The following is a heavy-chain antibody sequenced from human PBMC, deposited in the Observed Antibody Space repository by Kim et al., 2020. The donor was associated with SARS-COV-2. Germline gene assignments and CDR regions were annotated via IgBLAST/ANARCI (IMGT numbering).Heavy chain of an antibody. J-gene: IGHJ6*03. D-gene: IGHD5-18*01. CDR1: GASFSGYY. CDR3: ARGGDTAMANLLGKRSYYMDV. CDR2: INHSGST. V-gene: IGHV4-34*01. Sequence: SETLSLTCAVYGASFSGYYWSWIRQPPGKGLEWIGEINHSGSTNYNPSLKSRVTISVDTSKNQFSLKLSSVTAADTAVYYCARGGDTAMANLLGKRSYYMDVWGKGTTVTVSS.